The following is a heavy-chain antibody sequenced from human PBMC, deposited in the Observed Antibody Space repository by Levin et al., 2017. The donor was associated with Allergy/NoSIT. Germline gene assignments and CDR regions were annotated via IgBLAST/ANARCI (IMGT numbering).Heavy chain of an antibody. CDR2: IYYSGTT. D-gene: IGHD2-21*02. CDR3: AREVTSPWYLDI. J-gene: IGHJ3*02. V-gene: IGHV4-59*12. Sequence: SETLSLTCTVSGDSINNYYWSWVRQPPGKGLEWIGYIYYSGTTNYNPSLKSRVTISLDTSNNQFSLRLASVTAADTALYYCAREVTSPWYLDIWGQGTMVTVSS. CDR1: GDSINNYY.